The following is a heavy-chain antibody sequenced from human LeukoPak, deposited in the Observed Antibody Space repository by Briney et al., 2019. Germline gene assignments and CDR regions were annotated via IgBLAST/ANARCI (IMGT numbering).Heavy chain of an antibody. V-gene: IGHV4-34*01. CDR2: INHSGST. J-gene: IGHJ5*02. CDR3: ARGRGSIAASPSA. CDR1: GGSFSGYY. Sequence: PSETLFLTCAVYGGSFSGYYWSWIRQPPGKGLEWIGEINHSGSTNYNPSLKSRVTISVDTSKNQFSLKLSSVTAADTAVYYCARGRGSIAASPSAWGQGTPVTVSS. D-gene: IGHD6-6*01.